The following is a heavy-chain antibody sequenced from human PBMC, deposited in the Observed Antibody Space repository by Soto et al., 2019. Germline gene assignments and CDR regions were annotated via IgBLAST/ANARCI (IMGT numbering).Heavy chain of an antibody. CDR2: IDPSDSYT. V-gene: IGHV5-10-1*01. CDR3: ARHYYYDSSGHDAFDI. Sequence: GESLKISCKGSGYSFTSYWISWVRQMPGKGLEWMGRIDPSDSYTKYSPSFQGHVTISADKSISTAYLQWSSLKASDTAMYYCARHYYYDSSGHDAFDIWGQGTIVTVSS. J-gene: IGHJ3*02. D-gene: IGHD3-22*01. CDR1: GYSFTSYW.